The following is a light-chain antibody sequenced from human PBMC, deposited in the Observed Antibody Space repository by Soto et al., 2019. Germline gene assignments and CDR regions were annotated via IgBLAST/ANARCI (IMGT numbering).Light chain of an antibody. J-gene: IGKJ3*01. Sequence: IQLTQSPSSLSASVGDRVTITCRASQGIRNYLAWYQQKPGRAPRLLIHAASTLQNVVPSRFSGSGSGTDFPLTISSLQPEDFATYYCQQVNSFPRTFGPGTKVDI. CDR2: AAS. CDR3: QQVNSFPRT. V-gene: IGKV1-9*01. CDR1: QGIRNY.